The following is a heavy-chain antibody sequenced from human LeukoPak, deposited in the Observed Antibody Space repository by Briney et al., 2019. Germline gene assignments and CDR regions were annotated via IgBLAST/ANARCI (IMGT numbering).Heavy chain of an antibody. CDR3: AEGMVYADAGAPNWFDP. J-gene: IGHJ5*02. Sequence: SETLSFTCAVYGGSFSGYYWSWIRQPPGKGLEWIGEINHSGGTNYNPSLKSRVTISVDTSKNQFSLKLSSVTAADTAVYYCAEGMVYADAGAPNWFDPWGQGTLVTVSS. D-gene: IGHD2-8*01. CDR1: GGSFSGYY. CDR2: INHSGGT. V-gene: IGHV4-34*01.